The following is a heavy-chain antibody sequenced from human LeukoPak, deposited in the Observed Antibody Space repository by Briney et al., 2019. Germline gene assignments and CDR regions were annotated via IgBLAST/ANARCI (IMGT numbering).Heavy chain of an antibody. V-gene: IGHV3-30*04. CDR1: GFTFSSYA. Sequence: PGRSLRLSCAASGFTFSSYAMRWVRQAPGKGLEWVAVISYDGSNKYYADSVKGRFTISRDNSKNTLYLQMNSLRAEDTAVYYCARNFPRCSGGSCYPDAFDIWGQGTMVTVSS. J-gene: IGHJ3*02. D-gene: IGHD2-15*01. CDR3: ARNFPRCSGGSCYPDAFDI. CDR2: ISYDGSNK.